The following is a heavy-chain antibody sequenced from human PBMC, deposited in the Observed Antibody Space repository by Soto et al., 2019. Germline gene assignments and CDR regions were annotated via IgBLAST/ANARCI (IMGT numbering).Heavy chain of an antibody. J-gene: IGHJ4*02. D-gene: IGHD3-10*01. CDR3: ARSSMVRDLLFDY. CDR1: GYTFTSYG. V-gene: IGHV1-18*01. Sequence: QVQLVQSGAEVKKPGASVKVSCKASGYTFTSYGISWVRQAPGQGLEWMGWTSAYNANTNYAQKLQGRVTMTTDTSTSAGYVELRSLTSDDPAVYYCARSSMVRDLLFDYWGQGTLVTGSS. CDR2: TSAYNANT.